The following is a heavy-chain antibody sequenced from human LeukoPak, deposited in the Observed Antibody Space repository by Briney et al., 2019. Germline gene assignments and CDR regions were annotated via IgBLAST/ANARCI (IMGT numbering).Heavy chain of an antibody. CDR2: VSGRDSNT. Sequence: GGSLRLSCAASGFTFSSYGMSWVRQAPGKGLEWVSTVSGRDSNTYYADSVEGRFIISRDNSRNTLYLQMNSLSAEDTAVYYCARRSDYGGNGNYFDYWGQGTPVTVSS. CDR3: ARRSDYGGNGNYFDY. V-gene: IGHV3-23*01. CDR1: GFTFSSYG. D-gene: IGHD4-23*01. J-gene: IGHJ4*02.